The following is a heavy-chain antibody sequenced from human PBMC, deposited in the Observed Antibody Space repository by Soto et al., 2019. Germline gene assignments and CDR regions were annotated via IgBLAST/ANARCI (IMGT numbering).Heavy chain of an antibody. V-gene: IGHV4-34*01. Sequence: QVQLQQWGAGLLKPSETLALTCAVYDGSISGYYWSWIRQPPGKGLEWIGEGNHSGTTNYNPSLKSRVTISVDTSTNRFSLSLRSVTAADTAVYYCARGGEYQLLLRDYYYHNMDVWGKGTTVTVSS. CDR1: DGSISGYY. CDR2: GNHSGTT. CDR3: ARGGEYQLLLRDYYYHNMDV. D-gene: IGHD2-2*01. J-gene: IGHJ6*03.